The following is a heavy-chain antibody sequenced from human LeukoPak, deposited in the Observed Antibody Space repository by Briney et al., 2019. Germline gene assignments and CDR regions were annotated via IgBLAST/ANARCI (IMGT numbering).Heavy chain of an antibody. CDR3: ATYGVTSGYYYFDY. CDR1: GFTFTTYS. J-gene: IGHJ4*02. V-gene: IGHV3-48*02. CDR2: ISSSSSTM. D-gene: IGHD3-22*01. Sequence: TGGSLRLSCAASGFTFTTYSMNWVRQAPGKGLEWVSYISSSSSTMFCADSVKGRFTISRDNAKDSLYLQMNSLRDEDTAVYYCATYGVTSGYYYFDYWGQGTLVTVSS.